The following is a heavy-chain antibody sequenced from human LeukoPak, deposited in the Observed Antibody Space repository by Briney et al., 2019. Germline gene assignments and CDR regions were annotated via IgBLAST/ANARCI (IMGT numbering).Heavy chain of an antibody. CDR1: GGTFSSYA. CDR3: ARVNYYDSSGYSDY. J-gene: IGHJ4*02. CDR2: VIPIFGTA. D-gene: IGHD3-22*01. V-gene: IGHV1-69*01. Sequence: SVKVSCKASGGTFSSYAISWVRQAPGQGLEWMGGVIPIFGTANYAQKFQGRVTITADESTSTAYMELSSLRSEDTAVYYCARVNYYDSSGYSDYWGQGTLVTVSS.